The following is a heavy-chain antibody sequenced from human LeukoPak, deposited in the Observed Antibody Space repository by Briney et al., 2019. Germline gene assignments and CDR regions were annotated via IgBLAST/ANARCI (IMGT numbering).Heavy chain of an antibody. CDR3: TTDPPTRY. Sequence: GGSLRLSCTASGFTFGDYAMGWVRQAPGKGLEWVGFIRSKASGGTGEYAASVKGRFTISRDDSKSIAYLQMDSLKTEDTALYYCTTDPPTRYWGQGTVVTVSS. J-gene: IGHJ4*02. CDR2: IRSKASGGTG. CDR1: GFTFGDYA. V-gene: IGHV3-49*04. D-gene: IGHD6-6*01.